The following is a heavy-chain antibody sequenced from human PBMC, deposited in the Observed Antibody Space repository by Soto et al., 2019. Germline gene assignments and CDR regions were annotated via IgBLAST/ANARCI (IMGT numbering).Heavy chain of an antibody. CDR2: IIPIFGTA. CDR3: ARTLTGGGYHLGFGVFDY. CDR1: GGTFSSYA. J-gene: IGHJ4*02. Sequence: QVQLVQSGAEVKKPGSSVKVSCKASGGTFSSYAISWVRQAPGQGLEWMGGIIPIFGTANYAQKFQGRVTITAGESTSTAYMELSSRRSEDTAVYYCARTLTGGGYHLGFGVFDYWGQGTMVTVSS. V-gene: IGHV1-69*01. D-gene: IGHD5-12*01.